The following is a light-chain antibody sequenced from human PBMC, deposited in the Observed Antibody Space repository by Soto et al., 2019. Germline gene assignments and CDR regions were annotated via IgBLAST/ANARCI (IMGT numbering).Light chain of an antibody. J-gene: IGLJ3*02. CDR3: AAWDDSLNGWV. Sequence: QSVLTQPPSVSEAPRQRVTISCSGSSSNIGHNAVNWLQQFPGKAPKLLIYYDDLLPSGVSDRFSGSKSGTSASLAISGLQSEDEADYYCAAWDDSLNGWVFGGGTKLTVL. CDR1: SSNIGHNA. V-gene: IGLV1-36*01. CDR2: YDD.